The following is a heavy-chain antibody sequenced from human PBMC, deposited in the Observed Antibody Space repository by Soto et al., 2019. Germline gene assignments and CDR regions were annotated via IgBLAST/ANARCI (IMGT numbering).Heavy chain of an antibody. Sequence: QVQLQESGPGLVKPSETLSLTCTVSGVSISSYYWSWIRQPPGKGLEWIGYIYYSGSTNYNPSLKSRVTIAVDTSKNQCSLKLSSVTAADTAVYYCARTSGYDGNFDYWGQGTLVTVSS. J-gene: IGHJ4*02. D-gene: IGHD5-12*01. CDR3: ARTSGYDGNFDY. CDR2: IYYSGST. CDR1: GVSISSYY. V-gene: IGHV4-59*01.